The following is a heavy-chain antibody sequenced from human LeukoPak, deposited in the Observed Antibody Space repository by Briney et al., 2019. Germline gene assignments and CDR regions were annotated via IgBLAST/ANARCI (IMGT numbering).Heavy chain of an antibody. CDR2: ISGSGGST. CDR1: GFTFSSYA. J-gene: IGHJ5*02. Sequence: GGPLGLSCAASGFTFSSYAMSWVRQAPGKGLEWVSAISGSGGSTYYADSVKGRFTISRDNSKNTLYLQMNSLRAEDTAVYYCAKLTYYYGSGTNPWGQGTLVTVSS. V-gene: IGHV3-23*01. CDR3: AKLTYYYGSGTNP. D-gene: IGHD3-10*01.